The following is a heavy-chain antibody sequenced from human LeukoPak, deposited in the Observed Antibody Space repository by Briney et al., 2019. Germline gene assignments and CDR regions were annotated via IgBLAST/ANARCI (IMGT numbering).Heavy chain of an antibody. CDR3: ATRYYYGSGSYGMDV. CDR1: GGSISSGGYS. D-gene: IGHD3-10*01. CDR2: IYHRGST. J-gene: IGHJ6*02. V-gene: IGHV4-30-2*01. Sequence: PSETLSLTCAISGGSISSGGYSWSWIRQPPGKGLEWIGYIYHRGSTYYNPSLKSRVTISVDRSKNQFSLKLSSVTAADTAVYYCATRYYYGSGSYGMDVWGQGTTVTVSS.